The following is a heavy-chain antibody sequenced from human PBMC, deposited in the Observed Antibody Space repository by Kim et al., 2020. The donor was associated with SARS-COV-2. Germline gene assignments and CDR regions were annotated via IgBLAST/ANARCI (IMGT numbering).Heavy chain of an antibody. CDR3: ARADLVGANDY. V-gene: IGHV3-23*01. CDR2: ISGSGGNT. J-gene: IGHJ4*02. Sequence: GGSLRLSCAASGFTFSSYAMSWVRQAPGKGLEWVSAISGSGGNTYYADSVKGRFTISRDNSKNTLYLQMNSLRAEDTALYSCARADLVGANDYWGQGTLVTVSS. CDR1: GFTFSSYA. D-gene: IGHD5-12*01.